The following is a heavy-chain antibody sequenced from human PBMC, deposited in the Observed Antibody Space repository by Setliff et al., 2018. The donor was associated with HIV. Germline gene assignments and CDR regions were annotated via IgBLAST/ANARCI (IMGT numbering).Heavy chain of an antibody. Sequence: SETLSLTCTVSGGSINSYYWSRIRQPSGKGLEWIGYIYATGSTNYNPSLKGRVTVSVDTAKNQFSLRLSSVTAADTAVYYCARHPPHDSTWPYYYYGMDVWGQGTTVTVSS. J-gene: IGHJ6*02. CDR3: ARHPPHDSTWPYYYYGMDV. D-gene: IGHD6-13*01. V-gene: IGHV4-4*09. CDR2: IYATGST. CDR1: GGSINSYY.